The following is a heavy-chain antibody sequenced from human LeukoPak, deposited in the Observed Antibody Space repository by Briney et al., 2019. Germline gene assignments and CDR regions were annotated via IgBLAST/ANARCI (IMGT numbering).Heavy chain of an antibody. J-gene: IGHJ4*02. D-gene: IGHD4-17*01. CDR3: ARDHGEGFDY. CDR2: IYYSGST. Sequence: PSATLSLTCTVSGGSISGYYWSWIRQPPGKGLEWIGYIYYSGSTNYNPSLKSRVTISVDTSKNQFSLKLSSVTAADTAVYYCARDHGEGFDYWGQGTLVTVSS. V-gene: IGHV4-59*01. CDR1: GGSISGYY.